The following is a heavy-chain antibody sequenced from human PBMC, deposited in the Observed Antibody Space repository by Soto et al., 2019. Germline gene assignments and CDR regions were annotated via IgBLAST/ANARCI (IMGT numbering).Heavy chain of an antibody. J-gene: IGHJ5*02. CDR1: GYTFTSYG. V-gene: IGHV1-18*01. Sequence: ASVKVSCKASGYTFTSYGISWVRQAPGQGLEWMGWISAYNGNTNYAQKLQGRVTMTTDTSTSTAYMELRSLGSDDTAVYYCARGGGGYCSGGSCSSGPLGNWFDPWGQGTLVTVSS. CDR3: ARGGGGYCSGGSCSSGPLGNWFDP. D-gene: IGHD2-15*01. CDR2: ISAYNGNT.